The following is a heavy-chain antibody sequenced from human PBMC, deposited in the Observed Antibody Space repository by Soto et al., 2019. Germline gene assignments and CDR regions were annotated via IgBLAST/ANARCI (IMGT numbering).Heavy chain of an antibody. J-gene: IGHJ6*02. D-gene: IGHD2-15*01. V-gene: IGHV1-46*01. Sequence: QVQLVQSGAEVKKPGASVKVSCKASGYTFTSYYMHWVRQAPGQGLEWMGIINPSGGSTSYAQKFQGRVTMTRDTSTSTVYMELSSLRSEDTAVYYCARDGSGVVVVVAAPYYGMDVWGQGTTVTVSS. CDR2: INPSGGST. CDR1: GYTFTSYY. CDR3: ARDGSGVVVVVAAPYYGMDV.